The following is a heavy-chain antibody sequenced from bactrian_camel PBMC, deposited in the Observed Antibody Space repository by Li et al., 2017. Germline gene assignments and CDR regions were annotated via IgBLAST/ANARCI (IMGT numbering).Heavy chain of an antibody. J-gene: IGHJ4*01. CDR3: AAWYLGGGSLTD. CDR2: IYADGTGS. Sequence: VQLVESGGGLVQPGGSLKLSCDSIFTFPAYDITWVRQAPGKGLEWVSSIYADGTGSKYADFVKGRFTTSRDNAKNTVTLQMDSLESEDTALYYCAAWYLGGGSLTDWGQGTQVTVS. D-gene: IGHD6*01. V-gene: IGHV3S6*01. CDR1: IFTFPAYD.